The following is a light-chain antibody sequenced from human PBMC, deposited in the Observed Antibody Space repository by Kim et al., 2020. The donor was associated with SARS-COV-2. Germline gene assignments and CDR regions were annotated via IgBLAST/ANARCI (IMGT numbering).Light chain of an antibody. CDR3: QQTYSFPQIT. V-gene: IGKV1-39*01. J-gene: IGKJ5*01. Sequence: DIQMTQSPSSLYASVGDRVTISCRASQSISSYVNWYQHKAGKGPKLLIYAASSLQSGVPSRFSGSGSGTDFTLTISSLQPEDFATYSCQQTYSFPQITFGQGTRRESK. CDR1: QSISSY. CDR2: AAS.